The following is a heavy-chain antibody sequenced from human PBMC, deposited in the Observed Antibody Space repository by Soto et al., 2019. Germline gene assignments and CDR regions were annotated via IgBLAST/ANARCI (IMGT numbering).Heavy chain of an antibody. J-gene: IGHJ6*02. CDR2: ISYDGSNK. Sequence: GSLRLSCAASVFTFSSYGMHWVRQAPGKGLEWVAVISYDGSNKYYADSVKGRFTISRDNSKNTLYLQMNSLRAEDTAVYYCAKVDSMVRGVIMNYGMDVWGQGTTVTVSS. V-gene: IGHV3-30*18. CDR3: AKVDSMVRGVIMNYGMDV. D-gene: IGHD3-10*01. CDR1: VFTFSSYG.